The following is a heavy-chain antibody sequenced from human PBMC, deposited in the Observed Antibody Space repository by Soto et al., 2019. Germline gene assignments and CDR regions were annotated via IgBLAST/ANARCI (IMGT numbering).Heavy chain of an antibody. V-gene: IGHV3-74*01. CDR2: INTDGSST. Sequence: EVRLVESGGGLVQPGGSLRLSCAASGFTFSSYWMHWVRQAPGKGLVWVSRINTDGSSTTYADSVKGRFSISRDNAKNTLNLKINSLRAEDTAVYYCARAPSGEFDSWGQGTLVTVSS. D-gene: IGHD3-3*01. CDR3: ARAPSGEFDS. CDR1: GFTFSSYW. J-gene: IGHJ4*02.